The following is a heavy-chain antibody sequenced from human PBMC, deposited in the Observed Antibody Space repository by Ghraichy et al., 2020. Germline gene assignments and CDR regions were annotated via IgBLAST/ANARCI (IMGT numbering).Heavy chain of an antibody. V-gene: IGHV2-5*02. CDR3: AHSTVEPRSITIFGVVMGAFDI. CDR2: IYWDDDK. CDR1: GFSLSTSGVG. J-gene: IGHJ3*02. Sequence: SGPTLVKPTQTLTLTCTFSGFSLSTSGVGVGWIRQPPGKALEWLALIYWDDDKRYRPSLQSRLTITKDTSKNQVVLTMTNMDPVDTATYYCAHSTVEPRSITIFGVVMGAFDIWGQGTMVTVSS. D-gene: IGHD3-3*01.